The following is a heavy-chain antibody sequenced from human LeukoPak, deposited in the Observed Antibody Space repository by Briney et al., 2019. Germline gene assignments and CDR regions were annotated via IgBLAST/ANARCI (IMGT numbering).Heavy chain of an antibody. V-gene: IGHV1-2*02. J-gene: IGHJ6*03. Sequence: ASVKVSCKASGYTFTGYYMHWVRQAPGQGLEWMGWINPNSGGTNYAQKFQGRVTMTRDTSTSTAYMELSRLRSDDTSVYYCARVYHYYYYYMDVWGKGTTVTVAS. CDR1: GYTFTGYY. CDR3: ARVYHYYYYYMDV. CDR2: INPNSGGT.